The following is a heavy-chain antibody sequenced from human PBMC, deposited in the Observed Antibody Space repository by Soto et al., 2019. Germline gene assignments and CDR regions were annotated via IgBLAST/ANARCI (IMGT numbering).Heavy chain of an antibody. CDR3: AKGVPGIAVAGTGYFQH. D-gene: IGHD6-19*01. CDR2: MSGSGGNT. V-gene: IGHV3-23*01. J-gene: IGHJ1*01. Sequence: EVQLLESGGGFVQPGGSLRLSCAVSGFTFSTYVMSWVRQAPGKGLEWVSTMSGSGGNTYYADSVKGRFTISRDNSKNTLYLQMNSLRAEDTAVYYCAKGVPGIAVAGTGYFQHWGQGTLVTVSS. CDR1: GFTFSTYV.